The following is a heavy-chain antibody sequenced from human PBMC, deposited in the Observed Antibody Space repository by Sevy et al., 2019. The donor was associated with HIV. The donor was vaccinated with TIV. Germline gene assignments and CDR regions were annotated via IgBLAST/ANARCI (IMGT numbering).Heavy chain of an antibody. Sequence: GGSLRLSCTASGFTFSSYEMNWVRQAPGKGLEWVSYITNRGSSIYYSDSVRGRFTVSRDNAKNSLYLQMKSLRAEDTAVYYCARDLPPSATTVAHFDYWGRGTLVTVSS. J-gene: IGHJ4*02. CDR3: ARDLPPSATTVAHFDY. V-gene: IGHV3-48*03. D-gene: IGHD4-17*01. CDR1: GFTFSSYE. CDR2: ITNRGSSI.